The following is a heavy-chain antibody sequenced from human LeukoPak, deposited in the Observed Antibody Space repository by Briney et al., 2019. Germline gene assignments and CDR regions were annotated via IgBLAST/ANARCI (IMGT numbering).Heavy chain of an antibody. CDR3: VAYNWNNPDY. Sequence: GGSLRLSCAASGFSFSHYYMYWVRQVPEKGLVWASRIETDGRTTAYADSVKGRFTISRDNAKNTLYLQMNTLRAEDTAVYYCVAYNWNNPDYWGQGTLVTVSS. J-gene: IGHJ4*02. CDR1: GFSFSHYY. V-gene: IGHV3-74*01. D-gene: IGHD1/OR15-1a*01. CDR2: IETDGRTT.